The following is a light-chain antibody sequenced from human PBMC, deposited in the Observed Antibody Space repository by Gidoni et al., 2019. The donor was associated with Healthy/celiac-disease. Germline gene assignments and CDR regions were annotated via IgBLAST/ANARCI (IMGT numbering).Light chain of an antibody. CDR3: AALDDSLSGFGV. CDR2: RNN. J-gene: IGLJ2*01. Sequence: QSVLTQPPSASRTPGPRVTISCSGRSSNIGSNYVYWYQQLPGTAPKLLIYRNNQRPSAVPDRFSGSKSGTSASLAISGLRSEDEADYYCAALDDSLSGFGVFGGGTKLTVL. V-gene: IGLV1-47*01. CDR1: SSNIGSNY.